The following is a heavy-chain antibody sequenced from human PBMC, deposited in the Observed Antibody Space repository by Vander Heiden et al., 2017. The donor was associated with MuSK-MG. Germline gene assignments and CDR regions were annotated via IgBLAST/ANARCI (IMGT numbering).Heavy chain of an antibody. CDR3: ARGEYYDFWSGVWNYMDV. CDR2: ISSSGSTI. J-gene: IGHJ6*03. CDR1: GFTFIDYY. D-gene: IGHD3-3*01. V-gene: IGHV3-11*01. Sequence: QVQLVESGGGLAKPGGSLRLPCAASGFTFIDYYRSWIRQARGKGLEWVSYISSSGSTIYYADSVKGRFTISRDNAKNSLYLQMNSLRAEDTAVYYCARGEYYDFWSGVWNYMDVWGKGTTVTVSS.